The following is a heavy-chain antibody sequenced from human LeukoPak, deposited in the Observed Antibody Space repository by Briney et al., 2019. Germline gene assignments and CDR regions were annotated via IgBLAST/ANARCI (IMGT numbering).Heavy chain of an antibody. J-gene: IGHJ3*02. V-gene: IGHV3-30-3*01. CDR2: ISYGGSNK. D-gene: IGHD3-22*01. Sequence: GRSLRLSCAASGFTFSSYAMHWVRQAPGKGLEWVAVISYGGSNKYYADSVKGRFTISRDNSKNTLYLQMNSLRAEDTAVYYCARDWGSSGFHDAFDIWGQGTMVTVSS. CDR3: ARDWGSSGFHDAFDI. CDR1: GFTFSSYA.